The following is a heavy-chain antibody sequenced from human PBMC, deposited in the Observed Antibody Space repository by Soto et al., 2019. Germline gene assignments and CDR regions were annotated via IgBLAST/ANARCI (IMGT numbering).Heavy chain of an antibody. V-gene: IGHV1-69*13. D-gene: IGHD3-22*01. CDR2: IIPIFGTA. CDR1: GGTFSSYA. CDR3: ARERGYYDGRGGPTSLYFDY. Sequence: ASVKVSCKASGGTFSSYAISWVRQAPGQGLEWMGGIIPIFGTANYAQKFQGRVTITADESTSTAYMELSSLRSEDTAVYYCARERGYYDGRGGPTSLYFDYWGQGTLVTVSS. J-gene: IGHJ4*02.